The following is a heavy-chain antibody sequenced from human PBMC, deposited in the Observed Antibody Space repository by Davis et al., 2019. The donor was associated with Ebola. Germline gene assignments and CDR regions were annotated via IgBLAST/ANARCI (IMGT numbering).Heavy chain of an antibody. CDR3: ARDDYYDSSGPDV. D-gene: IGHD3-22*01. CDR1: GYTFTSYD. V-gene: IGHV1-46*01. Sequence: AASVTVSCKASGYTFTSYDINWVRQATGQGLEWMGIINPSGGSTSYAQKFQGRVTMTRDTSTSTVYMELSSLRSEDTAVYYCARDDYYDSSGPDVWGQGTTVTVSS. J-gene: IGHJ6*02. CDR2: INPSGGST.